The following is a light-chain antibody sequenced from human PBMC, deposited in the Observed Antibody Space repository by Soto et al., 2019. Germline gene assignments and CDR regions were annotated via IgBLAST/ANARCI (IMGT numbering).Light chain of an antibody. Sequence: EIVLTQSPGTLSLSPGERATLSCRACQSVSSSYLAWYQQKPGQAPRLLIYGASSRATGIPDRFSGSGSGTDFTLTISRLEPEDFAVYYCQQYGSSPVFGGGTKVEIK. CDR2: GAS. CDR1: QSVSSSY. CDR3: QQYGSSPV. J-gene: IGKJ4*01. V-gene: IGKV3-20*01.